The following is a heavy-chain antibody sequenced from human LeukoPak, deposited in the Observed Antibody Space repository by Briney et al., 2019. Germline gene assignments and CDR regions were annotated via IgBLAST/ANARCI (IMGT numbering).Heavy chain of an antibody. CDR1: GFTFSSYG. D-gene: IGHD5-18*01. CDR3: AKDRYSYAFEYFDS. CDR2: ISNDRSKK. J-gene: IGHJ4*02. V-gene: IGHV3-30*18. Sequence: GGSLRLSCAASGFTFSSYGMHWVRQAPGKGLEWVAVISNDRSKKYSADSVKGRFTISRDNSKNTLYLQMNSLRAEDTAVYYCAKDRYSYAFEYFDSWGQGTLVTVSS.